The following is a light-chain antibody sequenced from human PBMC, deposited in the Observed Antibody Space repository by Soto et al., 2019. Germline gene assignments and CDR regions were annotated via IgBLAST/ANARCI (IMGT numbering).Light chain of an antibody. CDR3: QQYSDYPLT. CDR2: DAS. CDR1: QSISEF. J-gene: IGKJ4*01. V-gene: IGKV1-5*01. Sequence: DIQMTQSPSTLSASVGARITIACRASQSISEFLAWYQRKPGKAPELLIYDASNLETGVPSRFSGSGSGTEFTLTITSLQPDDFASYYCQQYSDYPLTFGGGTRVEIK.